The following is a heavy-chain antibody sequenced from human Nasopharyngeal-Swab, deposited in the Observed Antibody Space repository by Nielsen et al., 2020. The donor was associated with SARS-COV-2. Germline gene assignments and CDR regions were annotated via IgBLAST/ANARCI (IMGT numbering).Heavy chain of an antibody. Sequence: SETLSLTCTLPGGSISSGSYYWTWIRQPAGKGLEWIGRIYTSGSTTYNPSLKSRVTISVATSKNQLSLKLSYVTAADTAVYYCARATYYDFWSGPDSYYYGMDVWGQGTTVTVSS. D-gene: IGHD3-3*01. CDR1: GGSISSGSYY. CDR2: IYTSGST. V-gene: IGHV4-61*02. J-gene: IGHJ6*02. CDR3: ARATYYDFWSGPDSYYYGMDV.